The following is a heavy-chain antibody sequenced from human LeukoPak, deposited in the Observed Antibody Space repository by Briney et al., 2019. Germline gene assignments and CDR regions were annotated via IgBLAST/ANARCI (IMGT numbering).Heavy chain of an antibody. Sequence: SETLSLTCTVSGGSISSYYWSWIRQPAGKGLEWIGRFSTSGSTNYNPSLKSRVTMSVDTSKNQFSLRLSSVTAADTAVYYCAREGVGFRSLDYWGQGTLVTVSS. CDR2: FSTSGST. J-gene: IGHJ4*02. D-gene: IGHD3-10*01. CDR1: GGSISSYY. V-gene: IGHV4-4*07. CDR3: AREGVGFRSLDY.